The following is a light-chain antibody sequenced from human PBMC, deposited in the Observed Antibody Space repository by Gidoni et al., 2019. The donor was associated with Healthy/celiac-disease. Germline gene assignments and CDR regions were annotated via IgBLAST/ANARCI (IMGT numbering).Light chain of an antibody. Sequence: QMTQSPSSLSASVGDRVTITCRASQSISSYLNWYQQKPGKAPKLLIYAASSLQSGVPSRFSGSGSGTDFTLTISSLQPEDFATYYCQQSYSTLTFGPGTKVDIK. J-gene: IGKJ3*01. CDR2: AAS. CDR3: QQSYSTLT. CDR1: QSISSY. V-gene: IGKV1-39*01.